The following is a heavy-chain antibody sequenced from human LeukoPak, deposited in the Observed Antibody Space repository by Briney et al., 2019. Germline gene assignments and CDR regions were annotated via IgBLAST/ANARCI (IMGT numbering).Heavy chain of an antibody. V-gene: IGHV4-61*01. D-gene: IGHD2-2*01. CDR3: ARVPLRDCSSTSCLRYFYMDV. CDR1: GYSISSGYY. Sequence: SETLSLTCTVSGYSISSGYYWGWIRQPPGKGLEWIGYIYYSGSTSYTPSLKSRVTISVDTSKNQFSLKLTSVTAADTAVYYCARVPLRDCSSTSCLRYFYMDVWGKGTTVTVS. CDR2: IYYSGST. J-gene: IGHJ6*03.